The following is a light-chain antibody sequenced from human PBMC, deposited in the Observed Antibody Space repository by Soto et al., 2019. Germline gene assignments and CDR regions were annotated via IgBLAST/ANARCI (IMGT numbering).Light chain of an antibody. CDR2: DAS. V-gene: IGKV1-5*01. J-gene: IGKJ5*01. Sequence: DIQMTQSPSTLSASVGDRVVITCRASQSITTWLAWYQQKPGKAPKLLIYDASSLESGVPSRFSGSGSGTEFTLTISSLQPDDFATYYCQQRSNWPITFGQGTRREIK. CDR3: QQRSNWPIT. CDR1: QSITTW.